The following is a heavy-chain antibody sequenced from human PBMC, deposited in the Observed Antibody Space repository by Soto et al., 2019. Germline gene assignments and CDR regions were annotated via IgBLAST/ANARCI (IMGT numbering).Heavy chain of an antibody. D-gene: IGHD3-16*02. Sequence: PGGSLRLSCAASGFTFDNYGMSWVRQAPGKGLEWVAVIWYDGSNKYYADSVKGRFTISRDNSKNTLYLQMNSLRAEDTAVYYCARDIVDSIYWGQGTLVTVSS. CDR2: IWYDGSNK. J-gene: IGHJ4*02. CDR3: ARDIVDSIY. V-gene: IGHV3-33*08. CDR1: GFTFDNYG.